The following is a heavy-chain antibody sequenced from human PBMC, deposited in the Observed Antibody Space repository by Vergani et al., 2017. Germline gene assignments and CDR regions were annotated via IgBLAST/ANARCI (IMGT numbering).Heavy chain of an antibody. Sequence: EVQLLESGGGLVQPGGSLRLSCAASGFTFSSYAMSWVRQAPGKGLEWVSAISGSGGSTYYADSVKGRFTISRDNSKNTLYLQMNSLRAEDTAVYYCAKDXGLLWFGGQGYFDYWGQGTLVTVSS. J-gene: IGHJ4*02. CDR2: ISGSGGST. CDR1: GFTFSSYA. D-gene: IGHD3-10*01. V-gene: IGHV3-23*01. CDR3: AKDXGLLWFGGQGYFDY.